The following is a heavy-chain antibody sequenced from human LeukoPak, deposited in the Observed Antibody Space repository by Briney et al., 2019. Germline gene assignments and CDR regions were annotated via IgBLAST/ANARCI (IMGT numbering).Heavy chain of an antibody. J-gene: IGHJ4*02. CDR3: ARDRGGLVDTGTPTH. CDR2: IGGSDDST. CDR1: GFIFGPHA. V-gene: IGHV3-23*01. Sequence: GGSLRLSCAGSGFIFGPHAMSWVRQAPGKGLEWVSGIGGSDDSTHYAGSVKGRFTISRDNSRQTLFLQMNSLRAEDTAVYYCARDRGGLVDTGTPTHWGLGTLATVSS. D-gene: IGHD3-10*01.